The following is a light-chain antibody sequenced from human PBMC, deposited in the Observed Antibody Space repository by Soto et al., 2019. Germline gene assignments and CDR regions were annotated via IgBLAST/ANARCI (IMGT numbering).Light chain of an antibody. J-gene: IGKJ1*01. V-gene: IGKV3-20*01. CDR1: QSVSSNY. Sequence: EVVLTQSPGTLSLSPGERATLSCKASQSVSSNYLAWYQQKPGQAPRLLIFGASNRATGIPDRFSGSGSGTDFTFTISRLEPEDFAVYYCQQYGGSSTFGQGTKVDIK. CDR2: GAS. CDR3: QQYGGSST.